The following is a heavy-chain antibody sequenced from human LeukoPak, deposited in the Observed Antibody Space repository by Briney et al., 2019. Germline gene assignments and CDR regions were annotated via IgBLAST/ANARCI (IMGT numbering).Heavy chain of an antibody. CDR3: AKWGDYDVLTGYYDSDY. CDR2: VSGRDTST. Sequence: GASLRLSCAASGFSFSNYAMSWVRQAPGKGLEWVSAVSGRDTSTYYTDSVKGRFTISRDNSKNTLYLQMNSLSAEDTAIYYCAKWGDYDVLTGYYDSDYWGQGTLVTVSS. V-gene: IGHV3-23*01. J-gene: IGHJ4*02. D-gene: IGHD3-9*01. CDR1: GFSFSNYA.